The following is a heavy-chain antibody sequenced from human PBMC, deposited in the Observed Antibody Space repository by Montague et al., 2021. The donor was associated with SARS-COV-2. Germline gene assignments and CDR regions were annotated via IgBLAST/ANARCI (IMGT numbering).Heavy chain of an antibody. CDR3: ARHVSTGTVRGFIDD. CDR1: GGSITTDAYH. D-gene: IGHD1-1*01. V-gene: IGHV4-39*01. J-gene: IGHJ1*01. CDR2: ISYRDVT. Sequence: SETLSLTCTVSGGSITTDAYHWGWIRQSPGKGLEWIGTISYRDVTYYNPSLKTRVNISVDTSRTHFSLTLRSVTAADTAVYSCARHVSTGTVRGFIDDWGQGTLVTVSS.